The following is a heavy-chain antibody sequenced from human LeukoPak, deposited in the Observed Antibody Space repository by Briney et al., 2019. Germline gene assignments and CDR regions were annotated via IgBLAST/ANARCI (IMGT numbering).Heavy chain of an antibody. Sequence: SETLSLICTVSGGSISSYYWSWIRQPPGKGLEWVGYIYYSGTTDYSASLRSRVTMSLDTSKNQFSLKLSSVTTADTAVYYCARMGAIAGASANPDYWGQGTLVSVSS. V-gene: IGHV4-59*01. CDR1: GGSISSYY. CDR2: IYYSGTT. CDR3: ARMGAIAGASANPDY. D-gene: IGHD4/OR15-4a*01. J-gene: IGHJ4*02.